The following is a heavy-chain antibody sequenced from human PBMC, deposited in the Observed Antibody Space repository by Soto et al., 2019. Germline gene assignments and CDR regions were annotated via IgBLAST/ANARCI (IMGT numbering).Heavy chain of an antibody. J-gene: IGHJ5*02. CDR2: MNTNSGNT. Sequence: VAAVKVSCKAAGYTFVSYDINWVRQATGQGLEWMGWMNTNSGNTGYAQKFQGRVTMARNTSISKAYMELRSLRSDDTAIYYCARDPHEFWKSYWFDPWGQGTPVTVSS. CDR3: ARDPHEFWKSYWFDP. CDR1: GYTFVSYD. V-gene: IGHV1-8*01. D-gene: IGHD3-3*01.